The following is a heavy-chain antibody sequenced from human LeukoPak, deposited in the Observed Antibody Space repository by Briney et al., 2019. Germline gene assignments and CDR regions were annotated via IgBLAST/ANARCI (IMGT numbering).Heavy chain of an antibody. CDR2: INQDESVR. D-gene: IGHD3-22*01. Sequence: GGSLRLSCAASGFNFGTFWMSWVRQAPGRGLEWVAKINQDESVRDYVDSVKGRFTISRDNANNFLHLQMNSLRADDAAVYYCARGQNFYDTTGEGYFQHWGQGTLVTVSS. J-gene: IGHJ1*01. V-gene: IGHV3-7*01. CDR1: GFNFGTFW. CDR3: ARGQNFYDTTGEGYFQH.